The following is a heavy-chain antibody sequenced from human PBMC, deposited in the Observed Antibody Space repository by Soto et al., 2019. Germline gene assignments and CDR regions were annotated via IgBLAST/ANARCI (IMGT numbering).Heavy chain of an antibody. CDR3: AKDLLTTMVPGTSTMP. D-gene: IGHD3-10*01. CDR1: GFTFSSYA. CDR2: ISGSGGST. J-gene: IGHJ5*02. V-gene: IGHV3-23*01. Sequence: HPGGSLRLSCAASGFTFSSYAMSWVRQAPGKGLEWVSAISGSGGSTYYADSVKGRFTISRDNSKNTLYLQMNSLRAEDTAVYYCAKDLLTTMVPGTSTMPWGQGTLVTVSS.